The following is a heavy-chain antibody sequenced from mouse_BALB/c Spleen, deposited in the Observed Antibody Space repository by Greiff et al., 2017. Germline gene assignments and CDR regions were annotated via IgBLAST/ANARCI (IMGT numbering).Heavy chain of an antibody. CDR1: GYSITSDYA. CDR2: ISYSGST. CDR3: ARLGYYDYDGAY. J-gene: IGHJ3*01. Sequence: EVKLQESGPGLVKPSQSLSLTCTVTGYSITSDYAWNWIRQFPGNKLEWMGYISYSGSTSYNPSLKSRISITRDTSKNQFFLQLNSVTTEDTATYYCARLGYYDYDGAYWGQGTLVTVSA. V-gene: IGHV3-2*02. D-gene: IGHD2-4*01.